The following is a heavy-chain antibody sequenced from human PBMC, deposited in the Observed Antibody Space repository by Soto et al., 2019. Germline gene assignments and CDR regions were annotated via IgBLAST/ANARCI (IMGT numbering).Heavy chain of an antibody. Sequence: QLQLQESGPGLVKPSETLSLTCTVSGGSISSSSYYWGWIRQPPGKGLEWIGSIYYSGSTYYNPSLKSRVTICVDTSKNQFSLKLSSVTAADTAVYYCARRGSGSYSDYWGQGTLVTVSS. V-gene: IGHV4-39*01. CDR1: GGSISSSSYY. J-gene: IGHJ4*02. CDR2: IYYSGST. CDR3: ARRGSGSYSDY. D-gene: IGHD3-10*01.